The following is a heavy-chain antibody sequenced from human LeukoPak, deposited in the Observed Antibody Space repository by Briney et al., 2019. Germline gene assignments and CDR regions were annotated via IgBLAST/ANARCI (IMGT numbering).Heavy chain of an antibody. V-gene: IGHV1-18*01. Sequence: GASVKVSCKASGYTFTSYGISWVRQAPGQGLEWMGWISDYNGNTNYAQKLQGRVTITADKSTSTAYMELSSLRSEDTAAYYCASGRTDIVVVPATLRYYYFDYWGQGTLVTVSS. CDR2: ISDYNGNT. CDR3: ASGRTDIVVVPATLRYYYFDY. D-gene: IGHD2-2*01. CDR1: GYTFTSYG. J-gene: IGHJ4*02.